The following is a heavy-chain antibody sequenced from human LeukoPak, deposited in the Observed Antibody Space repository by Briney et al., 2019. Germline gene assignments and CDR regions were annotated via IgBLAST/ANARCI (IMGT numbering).Heavy chain of an antibody. CDR1: GYTLTELS. Sequence: ASVKVSCKVSGYTLTELSMHWVRQAPGKGLEWMGGFDPEDGETIYAQKFQGRVTTTEDTSTDTAYMELSSLRSEDTAVYYCARPPRGSSWQLFDYWGQGTLVTVSS. J-gene: IGHJ4*02. V-gene: IGHV1-24*01. D-gene: IGHD6-13*01. CDR2: FDPEDGET. CDR3: ARPPRGSSWQLFDY.